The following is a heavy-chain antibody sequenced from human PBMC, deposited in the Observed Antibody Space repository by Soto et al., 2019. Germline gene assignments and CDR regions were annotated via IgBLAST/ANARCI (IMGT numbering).Heavy chain of an antibody. D-gene: IGHD1-26*01. CDR1: RGSIRNRGCS. V-gene: IGHV4-39*01. J-gene: IGHJ3*02. CDR3: ARHGITGSYYVAFDI. Sequence: SEPLSRTSTVARGSIRNRGCSGGWIPQPPGKGLEWIASIKYSGTTFYNPSLKSRVTLSVDTSKNQFALKLSSVTAAEAAVYYCARHGITGSYYVAFDIWGQGTMVT. CDR2: IKYSGTT.